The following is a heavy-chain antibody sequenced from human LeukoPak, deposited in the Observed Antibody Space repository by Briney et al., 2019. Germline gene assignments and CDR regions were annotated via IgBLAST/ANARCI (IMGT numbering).Heavy chain of an antibody. J-gene: IGHJ4*02. D-gene: IGHD3-10*01. CDR3: ARAYHLLRGVSPFGD. CDR1: GGTFSSYA. V-gene: IGHV1-69*13. Sequence: SVKVSCKASGGTFSSYAISWVRQAPGQGLEWMGGIIPIFGTANYAQKFQGRVTITADESTSTAYMELSSLRSEDTAVYYCARAYHLLRGVSPFGDWGQGTLVSVSP. CDR2: IIPIFGTA.